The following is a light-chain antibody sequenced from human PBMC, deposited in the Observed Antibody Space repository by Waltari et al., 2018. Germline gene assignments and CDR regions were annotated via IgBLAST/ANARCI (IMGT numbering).Light chain of an antibody. CDR2: EVS. J-gene: IGLJ2*01. V-gene: IGLV2-14*01. CDR3: SSYTSSSTVV. CDR1: SSDVGGYNS. Sequence: QSALTQPASVSGSPGQSITISCTGTSSDVGGYNSVSWYQQHPGKATKLMIYEVSNRPSGVSNRFSGLQAEDEADYYCSSYTSSSTVVFGGGTKLTVL.